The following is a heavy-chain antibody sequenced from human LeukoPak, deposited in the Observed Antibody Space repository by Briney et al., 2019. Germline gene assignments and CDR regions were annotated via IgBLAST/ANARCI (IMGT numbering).Heavy chain of an antibody. CDR1: GYTFTSYY. CDR2: INPSGGST. J-gene: IGHJ4*02. Sequence: LGASVKVSCKASGYTFTSYYMHWVRQAPGQGLEWMGIINPSGGSTSYAQKFQGRVTMTRDTSTSTVYMELSSLRSEDTAVYYCARDRTNSGGWHPFFDYWGQGTLVAVSS. CDR3: ARDRTNSGGWHPFFDY. V-gene: IGHV1-46*01. D-gene: IGHD6-19*01.